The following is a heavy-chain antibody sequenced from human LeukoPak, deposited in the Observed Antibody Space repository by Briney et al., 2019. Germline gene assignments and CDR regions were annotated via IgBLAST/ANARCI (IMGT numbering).Heavy chain of an antibody. Sequence: GGSLRLSCAASGFTFNSYGMHWVRQAAGKGLDWVAFIRYDGSYEDYADSVKGRFTISRDNSKNTLYLQMNSLRVEDTAVYYCAKDYHRYTYGTNNWFDPWGQGTLV. CDR2: IRYDGSYE. CDR1: GFTFNSYG. CDR3: AKDYHRYTYGTNNWFDP. J-gene: IGHJ5*02. D-gene: IGHD3-16*02. V-gene: IGHV3-30*02.